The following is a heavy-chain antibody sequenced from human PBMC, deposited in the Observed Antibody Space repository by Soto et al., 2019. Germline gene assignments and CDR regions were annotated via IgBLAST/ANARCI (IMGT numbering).Heavy chain of an antibody. D-gene: IGHD1-20*01. CDR3: AKDSGMRSPRSLGN. J-gene: IGHJ4*02. CDR1: GFTFDDYT. CDR2: IRWDGGST. V-gene: IGHV3-43*01. Sequence: EVQLVESGGVVVQPGGSLRLSCAASGFTFDDYTMHWVRQAPGKGLEWVSLIRWDGGSTYYADSVNGRFTISRDNSKNALYLQMNSLRTEDTALYYCAKDSGMRSPRSLGNWGQGTLVTVSS.